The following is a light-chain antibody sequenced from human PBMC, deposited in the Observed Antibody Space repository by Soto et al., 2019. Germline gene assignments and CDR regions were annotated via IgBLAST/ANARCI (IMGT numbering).Light chain of an antibody. CDR1: QSISSY. V-gene: IGKV1-39*01. CDR3: QQSYSTLRT. Sequence: IQMTKSPSILSASVXDRVTIPCLASQSISSYLNWYQQKPGKAPKLLIYAASSLQSGGPSRFSGSGSGTDFTLTISSLQPEDFATYYCQQSYSTLRTFGQGTKVDIK. CDR2: AAS. J-gene: IGKJ1*01.